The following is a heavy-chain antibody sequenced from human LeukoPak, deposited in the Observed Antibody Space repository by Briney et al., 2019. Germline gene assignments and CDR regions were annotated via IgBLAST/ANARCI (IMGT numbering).Heavy chain of an antibody. Sequence: GGSLRLSCAASGFTFSGYGMHWVRQAPGKGLEWISAISGGDGDTYYADSVKGRFTISRDNSKNTLYLQMNSLRAEDTAIYYCAKDQGGATAYFFDSWGQGTLVTVSS. J-gene: IGHJ4*02. V-gene: IGHV3-23*01. CDR1: GFTFSGYG. CDR2: ISGGDGDT. D-gene: IGHD1-26*01. CDR3: AKDQGGATAYFFDS.